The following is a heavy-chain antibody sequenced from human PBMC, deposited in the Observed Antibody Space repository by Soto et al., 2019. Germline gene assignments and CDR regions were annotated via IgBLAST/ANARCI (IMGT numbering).Heavy chain of an antibody. V-gene: IGHV4-59*01. CDR3: ARVTDSSDYYYDGHGSQH. Sequence: QVQLQESGPGLVKPSETLSLTCTVSGGSISSYYWSWIRQPPGKGLEWIGYIYYSGSTNYNPSLTSRVTISVDTSKKQFSLKLSSVTAADTAVYYCARVTDSSDYYYDGHGSQHWGQGTLVTVSS. J-gene: IGHJ1*01. D-gene: IGHD3-22*01. CDR1: GGSISSYY. CDR2: IYYSGST.